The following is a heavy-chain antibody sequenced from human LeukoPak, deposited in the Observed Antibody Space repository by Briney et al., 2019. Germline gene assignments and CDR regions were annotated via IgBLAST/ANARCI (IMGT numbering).Heavy chain of an antibody. CDR3: ASRHCSGGDCYFAGADPFDH. CDR1: GFTVSSTY. Sequence: GGSLRLSCAASGFTVSSTYMSWVRQAPGKGLEWVSVVYKDGKIYYIDSVKGRFTISRDTSKNTLYLQMNSLRVEDTAVYYCASRHCSGGDCYFAGADPFDHWGQGTLVTVSS. CDR2: VYKDGKI. D-gene: IGHD2-21*01. J-gene: IGHJ4*02. V-gene: IGHV3-53*01.